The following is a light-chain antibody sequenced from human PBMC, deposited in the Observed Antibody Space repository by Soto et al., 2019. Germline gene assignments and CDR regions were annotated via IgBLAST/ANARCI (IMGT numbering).Light chain of an antibody. CDR2: GAS. CDR1: QSVSSSY. CDR3: QLYGSSPPIT. V-gene: IGKV3-20*01. Sequence: EIVLTQSPGTPSLSQGERATLSCRASQSVSSSYLAWYQQKPGQAPRLLIYGASSRATGIPDRFSGSGSGTDFALTISRLEPEDFAVYYCQLYGSSPPITFGQGTRLEIK. J-gene: IGKJ5*01.